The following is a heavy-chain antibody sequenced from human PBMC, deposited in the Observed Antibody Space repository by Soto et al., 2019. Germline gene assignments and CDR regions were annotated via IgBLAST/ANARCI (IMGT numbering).Heavy chain of an antibody. J-gene: IGHJ4*02. D-gene: IGHD2-8*01. CDR1: VGSVSNSNSY. CDR3: VSQRTSVLTQAYFDY. CDR2: VYYRGRS. V-gene: IGHV4-39*01. Sequence: ETLSLTCPVSVGSVSNSNSYWCWILQSPGKGLEWIGSVYYRGRSYSKSSVKSRVTISVDTSKNQFSLNLNSVTASDTAVYFCVSQRTSVLTQAYFDYWGPGALVTVSS.